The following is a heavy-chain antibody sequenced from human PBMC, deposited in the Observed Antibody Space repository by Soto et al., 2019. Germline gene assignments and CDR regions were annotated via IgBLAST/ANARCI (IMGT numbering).Heavy chain of an antibody. J-gene: IGHJ5*02. CDR2: IYYSGST. V-gene: IGHV4-31*03. CDR3: ARGAESIAARGWFDP. Sequence: QVQLQESGPGLVKPSQTLSLTCTVSGGSISSGGYYWSCIRQHPGKGLEWIGYIYYSGSTYYNPSLKSRVTISVDTSKNQFSRKLSSVTAADTAVYYCARGAESIAARGWFDPWGQGTLVTVSS. CDR1: GGSISSGGYY. D-gene: IGHD6-6*01.